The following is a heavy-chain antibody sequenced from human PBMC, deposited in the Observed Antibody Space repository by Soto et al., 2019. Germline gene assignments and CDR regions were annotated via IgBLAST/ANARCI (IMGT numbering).Heavy chain of an antibody. CDR2: ISGSGDST. Sequence: GGSLRLSCAASGFTFSSYALSWVRQAPGKGLEWFSAISGSGDSTYYADSVKGRFTISRDNSKNTLYLQMNSLRAEDSAVYYCAKRAADLAEYFHHWGQGTLVTVSS. CDR1: GFTFSSYA. V-gene: IGHV3-23*01. CDR3: AKRAADLAEYFHH. J-gene: IGHJ1*01. D-gene: IGHD6-13*01.